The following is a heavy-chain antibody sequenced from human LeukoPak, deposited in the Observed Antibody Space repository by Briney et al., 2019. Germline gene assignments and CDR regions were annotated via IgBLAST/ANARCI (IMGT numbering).Heavy chain of an antibody. Sequence: GRSLRLSCAASGFTFSSYWMSWVRQAPGKGLEWVANIKQDGSEKYYVDSVKGRFTISRDNAKNSLYLQMNSLRAEDTAVYYCAREGDDFWSGYLNWFDPWGQGTPVTVSS. CDR3: AREGDDFWSGYLNWFDP. CDR1: GFTFSSYW. D-gene: IGHD3-3*01. CDR2: IKQDGSEK. V-gene: IGHV3-7*01. J-gene: IGHJ5*02.